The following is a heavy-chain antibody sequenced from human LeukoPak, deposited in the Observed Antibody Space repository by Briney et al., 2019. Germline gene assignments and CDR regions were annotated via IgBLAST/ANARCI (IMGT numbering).Heavy chain of an antibody. Sequence: PGGSLRLSCAASGFTFSDYYMGWIRQAPGKGLEWVSYISGNSGYTNYADSVKGRFIISRDSAKSSLYLQMDILRAEDTAVYYCARGGRKDALDYWGQGTLVTVSS. D-gene: IGHD1-14*01. CDR2: ISGNSGYT. CDR3: ARGGRKDALDY. V-gene: IGHV3-11*06. CDR1: GFTFSDYY. J-gene: IGHJ4*02.